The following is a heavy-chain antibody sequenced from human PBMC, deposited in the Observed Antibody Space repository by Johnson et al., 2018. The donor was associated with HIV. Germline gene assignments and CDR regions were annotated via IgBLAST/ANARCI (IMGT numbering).Heavy chain of an antibody. CDR3: ARLRRMGAFDI. D-gene: IGHD2-8*01. CDR1: GFTFSSYD. V-gene: IGHV3-13*01. CDR2: IGTAGDT. J-gene: IGHJ3*02. Sequence: VQLVESGGGLVQPWGSLRLSCAASGFTFSSYDMHWVRQATGKGLEWVSAIGTAGDTYYPGSVKGRFTISRENAKNSLYLQMNSLRAGDTAVYYYARLRRMGAFDIWGQGTMVTVSS.